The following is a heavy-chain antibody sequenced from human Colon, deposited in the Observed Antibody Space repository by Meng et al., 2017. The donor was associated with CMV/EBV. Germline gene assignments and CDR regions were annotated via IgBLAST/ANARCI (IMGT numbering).Heavy chain of an antibody. V-gene: IGHV3-21*01. CDR2: ISSTGHDM. D-gene: IGHD3-3*01. CDR3: ARDGVRITIFGVDLYGMDV. J-gene: IGHJ6*02. Sequence: ESLKISCAVSGFTLRNYNMNWVRQAPAKGLEWVSSISSTGHDMFYADSVKGRFTISTDNAKNTVYLEMNSLTAEDTAVYYCARDGVRITIFGVDLYGMDVWGQGTAVTVSS. CDR1: GFTLRNYN.